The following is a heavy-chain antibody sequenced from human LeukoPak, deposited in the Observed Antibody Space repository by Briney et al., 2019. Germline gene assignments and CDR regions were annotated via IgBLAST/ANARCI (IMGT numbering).Heavy chain of an antibody. CDR2: IYYSGST. CDR1: GASISGDGHY. V-gene: IGHV4-31*03. J-gene: IGHJ4*02. CDR3: VRDGPSSGGGH. D-gene: IGHD2-15*01. Sequence: NPSETLSLTCTVSGASISGDGHYWGWIRQHPGKGLEWIGYIYYSGSTYYNLSLKSRISISVDTSKRQFSLNLNSVTAADSAFYYCVRDGPSSGGGHWGPGTLVTVSS.